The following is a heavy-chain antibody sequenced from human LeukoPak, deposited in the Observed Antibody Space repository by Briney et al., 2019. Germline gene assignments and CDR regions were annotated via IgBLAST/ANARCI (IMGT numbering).Heavy chain of an antibody. D-gene: IGHD3-3*01. CDR1: DGSISSGSYY. CDR3: ARGYDFWSGYFFDS. Sequence: SETLSLTCTVSDGSISSGSYYGRWIRQPAGEGLEWIGRIYTSGSTNYNPSHRSRVTISVDASKNQFSLKMSSVTAATTVVYYCARGYDFWSGYFFDSWGQGTLVTVSS. J-gene: IGHJ4*02. CDR2: IYTSGST. V-gene: IGHV4-61*02.